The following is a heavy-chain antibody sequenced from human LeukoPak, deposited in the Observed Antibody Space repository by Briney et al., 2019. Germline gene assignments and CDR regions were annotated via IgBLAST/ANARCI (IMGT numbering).Heavy chain of an antibody. Sequence: ASVNVSCKASGGTFNNYAINWVRQAPGQGLEWMGGIIPIFGTANYAQKFQGRVTITADESTSTAYMELSSLRSEDTAVHYCIGSMTTVTTVDYWGQGTLVTVSS. J-gene: IGHJ4*02. CDR2: IIPIFGTA. V-gene: IGHV1-69*01. CDR3: IGSMTTVTTVDY. D-gene: IGHD4-17*01. CDR1: GGTFNNYA.